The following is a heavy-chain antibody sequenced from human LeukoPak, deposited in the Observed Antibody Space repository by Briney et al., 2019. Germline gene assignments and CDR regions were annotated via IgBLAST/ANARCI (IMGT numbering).Heavy chain of an antibody. CDR2: ISSNGGST. CDR1: GFTFSSYA. J-gene: IGHJ3*02. V-gene: IGHV3-64*01. CDR3: ASDITDGYNYVGAFDI. D-gene: IGHD5-24*01. Sequence: GGSLRLSCAASGFTFSSYAMHWVRQAPGKGLEYVSAISSNGGSTYYANSVKGRFTISRDNSKNTLYLQMGSLRAEDMAVYYCASDITDGYNYVGAFDIWGQGTMVTVSS.